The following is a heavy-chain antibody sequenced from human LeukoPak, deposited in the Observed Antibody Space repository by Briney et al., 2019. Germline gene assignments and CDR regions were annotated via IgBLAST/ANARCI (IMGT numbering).Heavy chain of an antibody. CDR1: GGSFSGYY. V-gene: IGHV4-34*01. CDR2: INHSGST. D-gene: IGHD5-18*01. J-gene: IGHJ2*01. CDR3: ARRSGYSYVDY. Sequence: PSETLSLTCAVYGGSFSGYYWSWIRQPPGKGLEWIGEINHSGSTNYNPSLKSRVTISVDTSKNQFSLKLSSVTAADTAVYYCARRSGYSYVDYWGRGTLVTVSS.